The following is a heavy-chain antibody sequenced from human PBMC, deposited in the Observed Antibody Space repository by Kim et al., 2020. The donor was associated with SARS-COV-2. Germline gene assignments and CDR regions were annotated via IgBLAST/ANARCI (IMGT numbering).Heavy chain of an antibody. CDR1: GYPFSSYY. V-gene: IGHV1-46*01. CDR3: AREGSGLKYFDL. CDR2: IDPSGTWT. D-gene: IGHD6-19*01. J-gene: IGHJ4*02. Sequence: ASVKVSCKASGYPFSSYYMQWVRQAPGQGLEWMGVIDPSGTWTGYAQKFQGRVTVTRDTFTSTVYMELNSLRSEDTAVYYCAREGSGLKYFDLWGQGTLV.